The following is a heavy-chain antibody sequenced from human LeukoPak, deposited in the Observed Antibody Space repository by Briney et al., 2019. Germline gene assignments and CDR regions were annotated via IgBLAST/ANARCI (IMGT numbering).Heavy chain of an antibody. Sequence: GESLRLSCAASDFTFNNACMNWVRQTPGKGLEWVGRIKSKTDGGTINYAAPVKGRFTISRDNSKNTLYLQMNSLRAEDTAVYYCARARVALGWFDPWGQGTLVTVSS. J-gene: IGHJ5*02. D-gene: IGHD2-15*01. CDR3: ARARVALGWFDP. V-gene: IGHV3-15*06. CDR2: IKSKTDGGTI. CDR1: DFTFNNAC.